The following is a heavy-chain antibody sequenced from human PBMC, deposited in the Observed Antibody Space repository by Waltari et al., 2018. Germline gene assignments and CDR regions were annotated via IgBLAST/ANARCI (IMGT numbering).Heavy chain of an antibody. D-gene: IGHD3-22*01. CDR3: ARLNWDVVKAFDY. CDR1: GGSFSGYY. J-gene: IGHJ4*02. V-gene: IGHV3-7*01. Sequence: VQLQQWGAGLLKPSETLSLTCTVYGGSFSGYYWGWVRQAPGKGLEWVANIKQDGSDKYYVDSVKGRFTISRDNAKNSLYLQMNSLRVEDTAIYYCARLNWDVVKAFDYWGQGTLVTVSS. CDR2: IKQDGSDK.